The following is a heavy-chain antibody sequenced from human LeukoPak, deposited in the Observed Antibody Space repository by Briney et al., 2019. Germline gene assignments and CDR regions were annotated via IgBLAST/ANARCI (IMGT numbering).Heavy chain of an antibody. CDR3: ARLGYSYGPHAFDI. Sequence: GSSVKVSCKASGGTFSSYAISWVRQAPGQGLEWMGGITPIFGTANYAQKFQGRVTITADESTSTAYMELSSLRSEDTAVYYCARLGYSYGPHAFDIWGQGQWSPSLQ. D-gene: IGHD5-18*01. CDR1: GGTFSSYA. V-gene: IGHV1-69*01. CDR2: ITPIFGTA. J-gene: IGHJ3*02.